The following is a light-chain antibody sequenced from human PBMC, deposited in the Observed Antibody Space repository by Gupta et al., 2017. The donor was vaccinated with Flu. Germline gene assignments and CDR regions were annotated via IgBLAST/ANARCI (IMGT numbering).Light chain of an antibody. CDR2: AAS. J-gene: IGKJ1*01. V-gene: IGKV1-39*01. CDR1: QSTSTY. CDR3: QQSYSVPWT. Sequence: DIQMTQSPSSLSASIGDRVTITCRASQSTSTYLNWYQQQPGKAPKLLIYAASSLQSGVPSRFSGSGSGTDFTLTITSLQSEDFATYYCQQSYSVPWTCGQGTKVEIK.